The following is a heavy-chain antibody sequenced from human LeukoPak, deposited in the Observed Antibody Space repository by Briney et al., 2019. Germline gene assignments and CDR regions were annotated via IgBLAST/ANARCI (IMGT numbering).Heavy chain of an antibody. CDR1: GFTFSSYS. J-gene: IGHJ5*02. V-gene: IGHV3-21*01. D-gene: IGHD6-19*01. CDR2: ISSSSSYI. CDR3: ARSKTVAGTRWFDP. Sequence: GGSLRLSCAASGFTFSSYSMNWVRQAPGKGLEWVSPISSSSSYIYYADSVKGRFTISRDNAKNSLYLQMNSLRAEDTAVYYCARSKTVAGTRWFDPWGQGTLVTVSS.